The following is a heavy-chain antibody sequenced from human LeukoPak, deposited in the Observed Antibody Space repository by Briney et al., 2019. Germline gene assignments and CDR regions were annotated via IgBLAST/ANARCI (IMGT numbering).Heavy chain of an antibody. CDR2: INSDGSST. CDR1: GFTFSSYW. D-gene: IGHD6-13*01. V-gene: IGHV3-74*01. J-gene: IGHJ5*02. CDR3: ARVVSSSWSNWFDP. Sequence: GGSLRLSCAASGFTFSSYWMHWVRQAPGKGLVWVSRINSDGSSTSYADSVKGRFTTSRDNAKNTLYLQMNSLRAEDTAVYYCARVVSSSWSNWFDPWGQGTLVTVSS.